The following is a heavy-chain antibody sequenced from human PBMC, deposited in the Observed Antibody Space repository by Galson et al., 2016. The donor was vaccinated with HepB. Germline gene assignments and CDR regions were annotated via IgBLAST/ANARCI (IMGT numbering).Heavy chain of an antibody. CDR2: IWFDGHAT. J-gene: IGHJ6*02. Sequence: SLRLSCAASGFTFSRYVMHWVRQAPGKGLEWVALIWFDGHATYYADSVKGRFTISRDNSKKTLYLQMNSLRAEDTAVYYCAKMSCGGICYAAYFYALDVWGQGTPVTVSS. V-gene: IGHV3-33*06. D-gene: IGHD2-15*01. CDR3: AKMSCGGICYAAYFYALDV. CDR1: GFTFSRYV.